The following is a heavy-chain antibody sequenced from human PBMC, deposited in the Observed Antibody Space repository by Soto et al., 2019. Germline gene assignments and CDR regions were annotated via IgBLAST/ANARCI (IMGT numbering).Heavy chain of an antibody. CDR1: GGSFSSFS. J-gene: IGHJ4*02. Sequence: QVILAQSGAEVKKPGSSVKVSCKVAGGSFSSFSINWVRQAPGQRFECMGGTIAILGTANFTQKLQYRVTFTAYESTATAYMKLSSMSWEATAFYYCTTCDSNGYYPQNHYWDPGTQLTSSS. V-gene: IGHV1-69*01. CDR2: TIAILGTA. D-gene: IGHD3-22*01. CDR3: TTCDSNGYYPQNHY.